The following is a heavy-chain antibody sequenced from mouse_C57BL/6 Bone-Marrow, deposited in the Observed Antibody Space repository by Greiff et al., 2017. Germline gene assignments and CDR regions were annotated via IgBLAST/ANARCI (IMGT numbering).Heavy chain of an antibody. CDR3: ARGVVTTVYYAMDY. J-gene: IGHJ4*01. CDR2: INPGSGGT. V-gene: IGHV1-54*01. CDR1: GYAFTNYL. Sequence: QVQLQQSGAELVRPGTSVKVSCKASGYAFTNYLIEWVKQRPGQGLEWIGVINPGSGGTNYNEKFKGKATLTADKSSSTAYMQLSSLTSEDSAVYFCARGVVTTVYYAMDYWGQGTSVTVSS. D-gene: IGHD2-2*01.